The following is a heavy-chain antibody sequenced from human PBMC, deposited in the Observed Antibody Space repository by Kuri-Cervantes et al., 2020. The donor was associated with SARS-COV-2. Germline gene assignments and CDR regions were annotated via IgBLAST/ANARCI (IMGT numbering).Heavy chain of an antibody. J-gene: IGHJ4*02. CDR3: ARESAAGTPYFDY. V-gene: IGHV4-39*07. CDR1: GGSISSSSYY. D-gene: IGHD6-13*01. CDR2: IYYSGST. Sequence: GSLRLSCTVSGGSISSSSYYWGWIRQPPGKGLEWIGSIYYSGSTYYNPSLKSRVTISVDTSKNQFSLKLSSATAADTAVYYCARESAAGTPYFDYWGQGTLVTVSS.